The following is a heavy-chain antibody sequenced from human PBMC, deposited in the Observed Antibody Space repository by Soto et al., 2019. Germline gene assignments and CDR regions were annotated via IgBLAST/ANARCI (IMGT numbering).Heavy chain of an antibody. Sequence: EVQLVESGGGLEQPGGSLRLSCAASGFTFSSYSMNWVRQAPGKGLEWVSYISSSSSTIYYADSVKGRFTISRDNAKNSLYLQMNSLRAEDTAVYYCARGAYYYDSSGLSYWGQGTLVTVSS. D-gene: IGHD3-22*01. CDR2: ISSSSSTI. CDR1: GFTFSSYS. CDR3: ARGAYYYDSSGLSY. J-gene: IGHJ4*02. V-gene: IGHV3-48*01.